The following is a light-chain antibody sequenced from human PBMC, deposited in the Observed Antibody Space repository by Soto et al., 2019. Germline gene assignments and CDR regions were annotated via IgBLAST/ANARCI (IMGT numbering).Light chain of an antibody. Sequence: QSVLTQPPSVSGAPGQRVTISCTGSRSNIGAGYDVHWYQQPPGTAPKLLIYGNINRPSGVPDRFSGSKSGTSASLAITGLQAEDEGDYYCQSYDSSLSGVVFGGGTQLTV. V-gene: IGLV1-40*01. CDR1: RSNIGAGYD. J-gene: IGLJ2*01. CDR2: GNI. CDR3: QSYDSSLSGVV.